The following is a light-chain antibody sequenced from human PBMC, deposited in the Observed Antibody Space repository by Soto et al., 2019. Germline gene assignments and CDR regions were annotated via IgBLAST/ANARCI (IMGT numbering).Light chain of an antibody. CDR2: DAS. V-gene: IGKV1-33*01. J-gene: IGKJ3*01. CDR3: QQYDNLPRT. Sequence: DIQMTQSPSSLSASVGDRVTITCRASQDISNYLNWYQQRPGKAPKLLIYDASNLETGVPSRFSGSGSGTDFTLTISSLQPEDIETYYCQQYDNLPRTFGPGTKVDIK. CDR1: QDISNY.